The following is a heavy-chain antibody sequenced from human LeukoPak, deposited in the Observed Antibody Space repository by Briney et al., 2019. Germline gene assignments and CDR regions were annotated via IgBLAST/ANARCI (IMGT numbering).Heavy chain of an antibody. V-gene: IGHV3-30*04. Sequence: GRSLRLSCAASEFTFSSYAMHWVRQAPGKGLEWVAVISYDGSNKYYADSVKGRFTISRDNSKNTLYLQMNSLRAEDTAVYYCARHQRAFDYWGQGTLVTVSS. CDR2: ISYDGSNK. CDR3: ARHQRAFDY. J-gene: IGHJ4*02. CDR1: EFTFSSYA.